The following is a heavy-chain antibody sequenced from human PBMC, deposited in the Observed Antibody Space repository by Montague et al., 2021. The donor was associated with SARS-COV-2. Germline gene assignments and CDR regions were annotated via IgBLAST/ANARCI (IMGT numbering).Heavy chain of an antibody. CDR2: IHHGGST. V-gene: IGHV4-34*01. CDR3: ARLGDGVVPSPILGAGPYYSYYYMDV. J-gene: IGHJ6*03. CDR1: GGSFSTYS. D-gene: IGHD2-2*02. Sequence: SETLSLTCAVHGGSFSTYSWNWIRQPPGKGPEWIGEIHHGGSTNYNPSLKSRVTISADTSKNQFSLKLTSVAAADTAVYYCARLGDGVVPSPILGAGPYYSYYYMDVWGKGTTVTVSS.